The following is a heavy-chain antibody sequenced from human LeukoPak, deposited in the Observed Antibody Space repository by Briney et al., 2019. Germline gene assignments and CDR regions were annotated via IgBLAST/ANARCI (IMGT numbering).Heavy chain of an antibody. CDR1: GFTFSSYA. CDR2: ISGSGGST. CDR3: AKLLWFGELLYPPFDY. Sequence: PGGSLRLSCAASGFTFSSYAMSWVRQAPGKGLEWVSAISGSGGSTYYADSVKGRFTISRDNSKNTLYLQMNSLRAEDTAVYYCAKLLWFGELLYPPFDYWGQGTLVTVSS. J-gene: IGHJ4*02. V-gene: IGHV3-23*01. D-gene: IGHD3-10*01.